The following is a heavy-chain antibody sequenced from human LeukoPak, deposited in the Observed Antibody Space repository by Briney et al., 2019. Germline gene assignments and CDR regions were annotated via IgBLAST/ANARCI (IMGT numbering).Heavy chain of an antibody. V-gene: IGHV4-34*01. CDR2: INHSGST. J-gene: IGHJ3*02. CDR1: GGSFSGYY. Sequence: PSETLSLTCAVYGGSFSGYYWSWIRQPPGKGLEWIGEINHSGSTNYNPSLKSRVTISVDTSKNQFSLKLSSVTAADTAVYYCARVRGLGHSGSYYSDAFDIWGQGTMVTVSS. D-gene: IGHD1-26*01. CDR3: ARVRGLGHSGSYYSDAFDI.